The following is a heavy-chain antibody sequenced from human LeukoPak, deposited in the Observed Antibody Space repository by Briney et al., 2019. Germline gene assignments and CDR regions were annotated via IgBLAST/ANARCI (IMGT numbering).Heavy chain of an antibody. CDR3: AGSEGITGTLGLDY. V-gene: IGHV4-34*01. CDR1: GGSFSGYY. Sequence: NPSETLSLTCAVYGGSFSGYYWSWIRQPPGKGLEWIGEINHSGSTNYNPSLKSRVTISVDTSKNQFSLKLSSVTAADTAAYYCAGSEGITGTLGLDYWGQGTLVTVSS. D-gene: IGHD1-20*01. CDR2: INHSGST. J-gene: IGHJ4*02.